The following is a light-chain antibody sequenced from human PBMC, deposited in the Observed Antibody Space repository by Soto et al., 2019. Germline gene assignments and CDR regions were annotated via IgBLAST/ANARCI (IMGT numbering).Light chain of an antibody. CDR2: GAS. CDR1: QIVSSRY. CDR3: QQYGTSPPRYT. J-gene: IGKJ2*01. V-gene: IGKV3-20*01. Sequence: EIVLTQSPGTLSLSPGERVTLSCRASQIVSSRYLAWHQQRPGQAPRLLIYGASTRATGIPDRFSGSASGTDFTLTISRLEPEDFAVYYCQQYGTSPPRYTFGQGTKLEIK.